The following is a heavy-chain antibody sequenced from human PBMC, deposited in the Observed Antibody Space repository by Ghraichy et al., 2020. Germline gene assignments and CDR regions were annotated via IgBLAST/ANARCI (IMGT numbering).Heavy chain of an antibody. CDR2: IRYDGSNK. J-gene: IGHJ3*02. Sequence: GGSLRLSCAASGFTFSSYGMHWVRQAPGKGLEWVAFIRYDGSNKYYADSVKGRFTISRDNSKNTLYLQMNSLRAEDTAVYYCAKDLYSRYYYDSSGNRDAFDIWGQGIMVTVSS. CDR3: AKDLYSRYYYDSSGNRDAFDI. CDR1: GFTFSSYG. V-gene: IGHV3-30*02. D-gene: IGHD3-22*01.